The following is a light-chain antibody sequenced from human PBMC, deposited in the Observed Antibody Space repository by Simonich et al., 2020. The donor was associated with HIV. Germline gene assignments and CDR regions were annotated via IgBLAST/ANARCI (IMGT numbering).Light chain of an antibody. J-gene: IGKJ4*01. Sequence: DIVMTQSPATLSVSQGKRATLSCRASQRVSNNLSWYQQKPGQAPTLLIYGASIRANGIPARFSGSGSGTEFTLTITSLQSEDFALYSCQQYNKWPLTFGGGTKVEIK. CDR3: QQYNKWPLT. CDR2: GAS. CDR1: QRVSNN. V-gene: IGKV3-15*01.